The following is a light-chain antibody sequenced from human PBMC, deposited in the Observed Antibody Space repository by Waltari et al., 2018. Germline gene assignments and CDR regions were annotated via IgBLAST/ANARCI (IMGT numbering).Light chain of an antibody. CDR1: NLGHKY. Sequence: SSELTQPPSLSVSPGKTASTPCSAENLGHKYLSWYQQKPGQAPVLFIYQDRKGPSGIPERFSGTNSENTASLTISGTQAMDEADYYCQAWDSSTVLFGGGTKLTVL. V-gene: IGLV3-1*01. J-gene: IGLJ2*01. CDR3: QAWDSSTVL. CDR2: QDR.